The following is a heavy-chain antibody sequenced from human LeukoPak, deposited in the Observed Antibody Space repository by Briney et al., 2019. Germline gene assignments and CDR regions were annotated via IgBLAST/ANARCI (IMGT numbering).Heavy chain of an antibody. V-gene: IGHV3-74*01. CDR2: INEEGSDT. Sequence: GGSLRLSCAASGFTFSSYWMSWVRQAPGKGLEWVSGINEEGSDTKYAASVRGQFTISRDNAKNTLSLQMNSLRADDTAVYYCAREGPDYWGQGTLVTVSS. CDR3: AREGPDY. J-gene: IGHJ4*02. CDR1: GFTFSSYW.